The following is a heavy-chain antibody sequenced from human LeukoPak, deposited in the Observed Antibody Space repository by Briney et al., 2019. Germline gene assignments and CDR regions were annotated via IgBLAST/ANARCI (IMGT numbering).Heavy chain of an antibody. CDR3: ARGMYRPPTYFDY. D-gene: IGHD1-14*01. J-gene: IGHJ4*02. CDR2: ISSSSSYI. V-gene: IGHV3-21*01. CDR1: GFTFSSYS. Sequence: PGGSLRLSCAASGFTFSSYSMNWVRQAPGKGLEWVSSISSSSSYIYYADSVKGRFTISRDNAKNSLYLQMNSLRAEDTAVYYCARGMYRPPTYFDYWGQGTLVTVSS.